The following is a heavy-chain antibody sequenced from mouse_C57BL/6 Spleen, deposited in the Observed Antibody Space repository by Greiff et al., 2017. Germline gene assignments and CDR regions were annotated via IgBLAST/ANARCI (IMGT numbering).Heavy chain of an antibody. J-gene: IGHJ1*03. CDR2: IRSKSSNYAT. V-gene: IGHV10-3*01. D-gene: IGHD2-4*01. CDR3: GGEDYDYDGWYFDV. CDR1: GFTFNTYA. Sequence: EVQGVESGGGLVQPKGSLKLSCAASGFTFNTYAMHWVRQAPGKGLEWVARIRSKSSNYATYYADSVKDRFTISRDDSHSMLYLQMNNLKTEDTAMYYCGGEDYDYDGWYFDVWGTGTTVTVSA.